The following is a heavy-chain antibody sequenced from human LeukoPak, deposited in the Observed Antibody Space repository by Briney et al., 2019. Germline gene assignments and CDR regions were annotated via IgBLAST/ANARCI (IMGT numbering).Heavy chain of an antibody. CDR3: ARVFLSSSAQIDAFDI. D-gene: IGHD6-6*01. V-gene: IGHV1-2*02. CDR2: INPNSGGT. Sequence: ASVKVSCKASGYTFNGYYIHWVRQAPGQGLEWMGWINPNSGGTNYAQKFQGRVTMTRDTSISTAYMELSRLRSDDTAAYYCARVFLSSSAQIDAFDIWGQGTMVTVSS. CDR1: GYTFNGYY. J-gene: IGHJ3*02.